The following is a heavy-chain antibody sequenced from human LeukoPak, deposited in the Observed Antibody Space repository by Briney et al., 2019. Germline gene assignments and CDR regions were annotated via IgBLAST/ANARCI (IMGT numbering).Heavy chain of an antibody. J-gene: IGHJ6*02. D-gene: IGHD5-18*01. Sequence: GGSLRLSCAASGFTFSDYYMSWIRQAPGKGLEWVSYISSSGSTIYYADSVKGRFTISRDNAKNSLYLQMNILRAEDTAVYYCARAGVYSSPCGMDVWGQGTTVTVSS. CDR1: GFTFSDYY. CDR3: ARAGVYSSPCGMDV. CDR2: ISSSGSTI. V-gene: IGHV3-11*01.